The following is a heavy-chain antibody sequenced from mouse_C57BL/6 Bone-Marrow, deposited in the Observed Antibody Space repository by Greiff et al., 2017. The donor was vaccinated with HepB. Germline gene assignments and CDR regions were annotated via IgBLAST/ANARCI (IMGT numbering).Heavy chain of an antibody. CDR2: IDPNSGGT. CDR3: ARGIYSNYEGYYAMDY. D-gene: IGHD2-5*01. CDR1: GYTFTSYW. J-gene: IGHJ4*01. Sequence: VQLKQPGAELVKPGASVKLSCKASGYTFTSYWMHWVKQRPGRGLEWIGRIDPNSGGTKYNEKFKSKATLTVDKPSSTAYMQLSSLTSEDSAVYYGARGIYSNYEGYYAMDYWGQGTSVTVSS. V-gene: IGHV1-72*01.